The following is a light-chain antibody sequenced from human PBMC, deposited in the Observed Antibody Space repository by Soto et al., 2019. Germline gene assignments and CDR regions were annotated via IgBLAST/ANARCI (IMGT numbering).Light chain of an antibody. Sequence: EVVLTQSPGTLSLSPGERATLSCRASQSVSNNYLAWYQQKRGQSPKLLIFGSTDRATGIPDRFSGSGSGTDFTLTISRLEPEDFAVYYCQQYASSRTFGQGTKVEIK. CDR1: QSVSNNY. V-gene: IGKV3-20*01. J-gene: IGKJ1*01. CDR2: GST. CDR3: QQYASSRT.